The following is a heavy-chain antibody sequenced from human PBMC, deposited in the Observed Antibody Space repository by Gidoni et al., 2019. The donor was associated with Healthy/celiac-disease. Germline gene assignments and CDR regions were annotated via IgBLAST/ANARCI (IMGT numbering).Heavy chain of an antibody. CDR1: GGSISSSSYY. CDR2: IYYSGST. J-gene: IGHJ6*03. D-gene: IGHD3-9*01. CDR3: ARQLRYFDWLSLDYYMDV. Sequence: QLQLQESGPGLVKPSETLSLTCTVSGGSISSSSYYWGWIRQPPGKGLEWIGSIYYSGSTYYNPSLKSRVTISVDTSKNQFSLKLSSVTAADTAVYYCARQLRYFDWLSLDYYMDVWGKGTTVTVSS. V-gene: IGHV4-39*01.